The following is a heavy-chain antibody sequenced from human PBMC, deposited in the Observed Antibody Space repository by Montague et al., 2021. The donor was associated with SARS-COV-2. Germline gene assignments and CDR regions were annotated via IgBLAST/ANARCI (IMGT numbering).Heavy chain of an antibody. D-gene: IGHD3-10*01. CDR2: IYWDDDK. V-gene: IGHV2-5*02. CDR1: GFSLSTSGVG. J-gene: IGHJ6*02. CDR3: AHSRITMVRGVNNYYGMDV. Sequence: PALVKPTQTLTLTCTFSGFSLSTSGVGVGWIRQPPGKALEWLALIYWDDDKRYSPSLKSRLTITKDTSKNQVVLTMTNMDPVDTATYYCAHSRITMVRGVNNYYGMDVWGQGTTVTVSS.